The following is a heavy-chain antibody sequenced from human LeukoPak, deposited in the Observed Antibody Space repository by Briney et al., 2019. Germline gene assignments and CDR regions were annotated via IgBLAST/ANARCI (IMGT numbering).Heavy chain of an antibody. CDR2: IIPIFGTA. CDR1: GGTFSSYA. Sequence: SVKVSCKASGGTFSSYAISWVRQAPGQGLEWMGGIIPIFGTANYAQKFQGRVTITTVESTGTAYMELSSLRSEDTAVYYCARVWPYSSSWYFGNWFDPWGQGTLVTVSS. J-gene: IGHJ5*02. V-gene: IGHV1-69*05. CDR3: ARVWPYSSSWYFGNWFDP. D-gene: IGHD6-13*01.